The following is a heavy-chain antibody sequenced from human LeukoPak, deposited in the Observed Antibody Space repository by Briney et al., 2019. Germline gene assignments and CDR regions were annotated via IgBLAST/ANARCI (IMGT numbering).Heavy chain of an antibody. V-gene: IGHV3-74*01. D-gene: IGHD2-21*01. CDR2: MDTDGRAI. Sequence: GGSLRLSCVPSVFDFRKYWMHSGREVPGKGVGWVSRMDTDGRAIDYADSLRGRFPISRDNAKDTLYLQITSVRYQKSAVYYCISDLCGRDDQWGRGTLVTVSS. CDR1: VFDFRKYW. J-gene: IGHJ5*02. CDR3: ISDLCGRDDQ.